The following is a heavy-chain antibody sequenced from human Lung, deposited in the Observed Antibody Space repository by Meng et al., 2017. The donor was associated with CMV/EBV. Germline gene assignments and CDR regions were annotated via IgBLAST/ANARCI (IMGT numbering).Heavy chain of an antibody. J-gene: IGHJ4*02. CDR3: ARDRERGYSYGIIDY. Sequence: ASVKVSCKASGYTFTSYYMHWVRQAPGQGLEWMGIINPSGGSTSYAQKFQGRVTMTRDTSTSTVYMELSSLGSEDTAVYYCARDRERGYSYGIIDYWGQGTLVTVSS. CDR2: INPSGGST. CDR1: GYTFTSYY. V-gene: IGHV1-46*01. D-gene: IGHD5-18*01.